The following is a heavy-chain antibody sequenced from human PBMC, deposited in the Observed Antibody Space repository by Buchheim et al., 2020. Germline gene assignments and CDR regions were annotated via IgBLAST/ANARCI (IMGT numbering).Heavy chain of an antibody. CDR3: ADLDVY. V-gene: IGHV3-7*01. J-gene: IGHJ4*02. CDR1: GFTFTASL. CDR2: INGDGSQL. Sequence: EVQLVASGGGLVQPGESLRLSCAASGFTFTASLMYWVRQAPGRGLEWVATINGDGSQLYYEDSVKGRFTISRDNGKESLYLQMNSLRVVDTAVYYCADLDVYWGQGTL.